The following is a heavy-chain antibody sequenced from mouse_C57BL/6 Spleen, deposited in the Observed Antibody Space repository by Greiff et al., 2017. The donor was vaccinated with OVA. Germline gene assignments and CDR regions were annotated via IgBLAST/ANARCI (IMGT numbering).Heavy chain of an antibody. CDR2: ISDGGSYT. J-gene: IGHJ1*03. V-gene: IGHV5-4*01. CDR1: GFTFSSYA. Sequence: EVQRVESGGGLVKPGGSLKLSCAASGFTFSSYAMSWVRQTPEKRLEWVATISDGGSYTYYPDHVKGRFTISRDNAKNNLYLQMSHLRSEDTAMYYGARDRPDGSSYPWYFDVWGTGTTVTVSS. CDR3: ARDRPDGSSYPWYFDV. D-gene: IGHD1-1*01.